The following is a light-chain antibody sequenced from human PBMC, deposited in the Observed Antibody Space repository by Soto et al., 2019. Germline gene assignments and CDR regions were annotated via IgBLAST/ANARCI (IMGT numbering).Light chain of an antibody. Sequence: QSVLTQPRSVSGSPGQSVTISCTGTSSDVGGYNYVSWYQEQPGKAPKLMIYDVSKRPSGVPDRFSGSKSGNTASLTISGLQAEGEAVYYCCSYAGSYSYVFGTGTKVTVL. J-gene: IGLJ1*01. V-gene: IGLV2-11*01. CDR3: CSYAGSYSYV. CDR2: DVS. CDR1: SSDVGGYNY.